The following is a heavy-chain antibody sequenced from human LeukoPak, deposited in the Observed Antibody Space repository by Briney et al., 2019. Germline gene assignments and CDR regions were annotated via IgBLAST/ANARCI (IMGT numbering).Heavy chain of an antibody. J-gene: IGHJ4*02. CDR3: TRSNYGSYDY. V-gene: IGHV1-8*01. Sequence: GASVKVSCKASGYTFATYDINWVRQATGKGLEWMGWMNPNIGDVGYAQKFQGRVTMTKDTSISTAYMELTSLTSEDTAVYYCTRSNYGSYDYWGQGTLVTVSS. CDR2: MNPNIGDV. D-gene: IGHD3-10*01. CDR1: GYTFATYD.